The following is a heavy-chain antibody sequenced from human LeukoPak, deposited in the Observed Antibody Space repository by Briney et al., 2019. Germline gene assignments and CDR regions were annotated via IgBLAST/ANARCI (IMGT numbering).Heavy chain of an antibody. CDR1: GSTFSSYA. D-gene: IGHD5-18*01. V-gene: IGHV1-69*05. CDR2: IIPIFGTA. Sequence: SVKVSCKASGSTFSSYAISWVRQAPGQGLEWMGRIIPIFGTANCAQKFQGRVTITTDESTSTAYMELSSLRSEDTAVYYCARSPHYVWSGYSYGETLFDYWGQGTLVTVSS. CDR3: ARSPHYVWSGYSYGETLFDY. J-gene: IGHJ4*02.